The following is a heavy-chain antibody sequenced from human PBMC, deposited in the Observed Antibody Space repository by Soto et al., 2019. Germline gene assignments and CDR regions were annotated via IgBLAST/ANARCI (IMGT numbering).Heavy chain of an antibody. CDR1: ELTFTDYY. V-gene: IGHV3-11*05. J-gene: IGHJ4*02. CDR2: ISSSGTFT. Sequence: PGGSLRLSCASSELTFTDYYMSWLRQAPGKGLEWISYISSSGTFTKYADSVEGRFTISRDNSKNTLYLQMNSLRAEDTAVYYCAKDRVGYWGQGTLVTVSS. CDR3: AKDRVGY.